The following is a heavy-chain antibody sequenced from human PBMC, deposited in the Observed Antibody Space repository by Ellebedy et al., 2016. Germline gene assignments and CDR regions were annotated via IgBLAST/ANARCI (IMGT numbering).Heavy chain of an antibody. CDR2: IYHSGST. CDR3: ARSYHYDSSGYYFDY. J-gene: IGHJ4*02. Sequence: SETLSLXCTVSGGSISSDYWSWIRQSPGDGLVWIGYIYHSGSTRYHPSLKGRVTISQDMSKNHFSLELTSVTAADTAVYYCARSYHYDSSGYYFDYWGQGTPVTVSS. CDR1: GGSISSDY. D-gene: IGHD3-22*01. V-gene: IGHV4-59*01.